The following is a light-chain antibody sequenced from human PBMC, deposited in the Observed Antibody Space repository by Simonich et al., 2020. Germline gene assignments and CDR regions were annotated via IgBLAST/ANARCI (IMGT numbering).Light chain of an antibody. J-gene: IGLJ1*01. Sequence: QSALTQPASVSGSTGQSITISCTGTSSDVGGYNYVSWYQQHPGKAPKLMIYDVRKRPSGVSNRFSGSKSGNTASLTISGLQAEDEADYYCSSYTSSSTYVFGTGTKVTVL. CDR2: DVR. CDR3: SSYTSSSTYV. V-gene: IGLV2-14*01. CDR1: SSDVGGYNY.